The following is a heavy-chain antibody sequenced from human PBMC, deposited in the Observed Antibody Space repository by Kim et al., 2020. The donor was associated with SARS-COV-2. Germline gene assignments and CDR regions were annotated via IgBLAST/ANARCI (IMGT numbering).Heavy chain of an antibody. Sequence: DSVKGRFPISRDNAKTSLYLQMNSLRDEDTAVYYCARPLGGWLQSFAFDIWGQGTMVTVSS. D-gene: IGHD5-12*01. CDR3: ARPLGGWLQSFAFDI. J-gene: IGHJ3*02. V-gene: IGHV3-48*02.